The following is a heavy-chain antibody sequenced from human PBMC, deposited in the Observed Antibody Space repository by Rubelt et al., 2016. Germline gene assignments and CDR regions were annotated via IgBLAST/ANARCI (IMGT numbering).Heavy chain of an antibody. J-gene: IGHJ5*02. Sequence: QVQLQQWGAGLLKPSETLSLTCAVYGGSFSGYYWSWIRQPPGKGLEWIGEINHSGSTNYNPSLKGRVTISVDTAKKQFSRKLSSVTAADTAVYYCARREGGTYYSSLFDPWGQGTLVTVSS. V-gene: IGHV4-34*01. CDR3: ARREGGTYYSSLFDP. D-gene: IGHD1-26*01. CDR2: INHSGST. CDR1: GGSFSGYY.